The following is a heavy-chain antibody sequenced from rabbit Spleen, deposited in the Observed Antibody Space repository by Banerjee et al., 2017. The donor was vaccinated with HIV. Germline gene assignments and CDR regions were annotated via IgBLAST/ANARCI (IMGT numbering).Heavy chain of an antibody. J-gene: IGHJ3*01. CDR2: INTITGKA. D-gene: IGHD1-1*01. CDR3: ARDLPDIIGWNFGF. V-gene: IGHV1S45*01. CDR1: GFSFTDKDV. Sequence: QEQLVESGGGLVQPEGSLTLTCKASGFSFTDKDVMCWVRQAPGKGVEWIGCINTITGKAVYATWAKGRFTISRASSTTVFLQMTSLAAADTATYFCARDLPDIIGWNFGFWGPGTLVTVS.